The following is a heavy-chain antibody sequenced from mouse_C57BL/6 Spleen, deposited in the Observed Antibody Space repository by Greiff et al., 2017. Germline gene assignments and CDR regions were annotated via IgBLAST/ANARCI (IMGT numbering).Heavy chain of an antibody. D-gene: IGHD1-1*01. V-gene: IGHV1-77*01. CDR2: IGPGRGST. Sequence: VQLQQSGAELVKPGASVKISCKASGYTFTDYYINWVKQRPGQGLEWIGKIGPGRGSTYYNEKFKGKATLTADKSSSTAYMQLSSLTSEDSAVYFCARGNYYGSSYGGYFDDWGQGTTLSVSS. J-gene: IGHJ2*01. CDR3: ARGNYYGSSYGGYFDD. CDR1: GYTFTDYY.